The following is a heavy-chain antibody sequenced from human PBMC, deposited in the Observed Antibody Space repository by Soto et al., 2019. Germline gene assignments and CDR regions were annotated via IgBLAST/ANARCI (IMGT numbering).Heavy chain of an antibody. CDR1: GFTFSSYD. Sequence: GSLRLSCAASGFTFSSYDMHWVRQATGKGLEWVSAIGTAGDTYYPGSVKGRFTISRENAKNSLYLQMNSLRAGDTAVYYCARPGIFGAFDIWGQGTMVTVSS. J-gene: IGHJ3*02. D-gene: IGHD6-13*01. CDR2: IGTAGDT. CDR3: ARPGIFGAFDI. V-gene: IGHV3-13*01.